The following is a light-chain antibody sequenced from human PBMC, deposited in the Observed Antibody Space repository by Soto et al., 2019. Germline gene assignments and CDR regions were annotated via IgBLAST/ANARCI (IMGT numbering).Light chain of an antibody. CDR2: DSV. CDR3: QQDGRSPT. Sequence: EIVLTQSPDALSLSPGERSILSCMAIRPVVSHYIDWYHQKPGQAPRLLIHDSVSRATGIPDRLSGSESAYGTDFPLFISRMETEDCGVFYCQQDGRSPTFGHGTQVDIK. V-gene: IGKV3-20*01. CDR1: RPVVSHY. J-gene: IGKJ3*01.